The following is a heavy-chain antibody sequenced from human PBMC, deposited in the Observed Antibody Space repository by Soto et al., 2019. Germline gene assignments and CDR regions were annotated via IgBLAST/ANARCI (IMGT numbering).Heavy chain of an antibody. J-gene: IGHJ6*04. CDR3: AGTTSHHWLSTDV. Sequence: SQTPSLTCAISGDSVSSNSAAWNWIRLSPSRGLEWLARTYYRSRWYNDYAVSVRSRITVNADTSKNQFSLQLTSVTPEDTAMYYCAGTTSHHWLSTDVWGRGTTVTVSS. V-gene: IGHV6-1*01. CDR2: TYYRSRWYN. CDR1: GDSVSSNSAA. D-gene: IGHD1-1*01.